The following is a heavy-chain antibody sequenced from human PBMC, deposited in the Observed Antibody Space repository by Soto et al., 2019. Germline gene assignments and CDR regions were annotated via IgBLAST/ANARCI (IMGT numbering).Heavy chain of an antibody. D-gene: IGHD3-3*01. Sequence: PGGSLRLSCTASGFTFGDYAMSWVRQAPGKGLEWVGFIRSKAYGGTTEYAASVKGRFTISRDDSKSIAYLQMNSLKTEDTAVYYCTREGDTDYDFWSGYSPYCMDVWGQGTTVTVSS. CDR2: IRSKAYGGTT. CDR3: TREGDTDYDFWSGYSPYCMDV. J-gene: IGHJ6*02. V-gene: IGHV3-49*04. CDR1: GFTFGDYA.